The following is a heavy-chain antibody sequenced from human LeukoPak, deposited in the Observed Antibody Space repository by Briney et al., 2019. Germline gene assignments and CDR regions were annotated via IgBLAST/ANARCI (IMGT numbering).Heavy chain of an antibody. J-gene: IGHJ4*02. V-gene: IGHV1-2*02. CDR3: AGDWKLSGITMVRGVIHDY. CDR2: INPNSGGT. Sequence: GASVKVSCKASGYTFTGYYMHWVRQAPGQGLEWMGWINPNSGGTNYAQKFQGRVTMTRDTSISTAYMELSRLRSDDTAVYYCAGDWKLSGITMVRGVIHDYWGQGTLVTVSS. CDR1: GYTFTGYY. D-gene: IGHD3-10*01.